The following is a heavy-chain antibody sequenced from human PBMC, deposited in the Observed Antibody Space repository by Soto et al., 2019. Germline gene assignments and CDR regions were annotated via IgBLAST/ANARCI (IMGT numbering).Heavy chain of an antibody. V-gene: IGHV3-23*01. Sequence: EVQLLESGGGLVQTGGSLRLSCAASGFAFNIYSMGWVRQAPGKGLEWFSVISGNGASTYYSESVKGRFTISRDLSKNTLFLQMNSLRAEDTAVYYCARLGGYSGYDPFDYWGQATLVTVSS. CDR1: GFAFNIYS. CDR2: ISGNGAST. CDR3: ARLGGYSGYDPFDY. D-gene: IGHD5-12*01. J-gene: IGHJ4*02.